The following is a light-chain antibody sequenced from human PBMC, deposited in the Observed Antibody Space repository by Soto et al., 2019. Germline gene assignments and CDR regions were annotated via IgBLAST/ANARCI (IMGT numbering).Light chain of an antibody. CDR2: EVS. CDR3: SSYTGSSSLV. J-gene: IGLJ3*02. V-gene: IGLV2-8*01. CDR1: SSDVGGHNY. Sequence: QSALTQPPSASGSPGQSVTISCTGTSSDVGGHNYVSWYQQHPGKAPKLMIYEVSKRPSGVPDRFSGSKSGNTASLTVSGLQAEDEAEYYCSSYTGSSSLVFGGGTQLTVL.